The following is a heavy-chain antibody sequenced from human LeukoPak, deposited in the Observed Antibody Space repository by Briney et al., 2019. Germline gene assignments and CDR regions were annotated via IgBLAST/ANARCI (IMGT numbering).Heavy chain of an antibody. D-gene: IGHD1-1*01. CDR3: ARYGTVRNFDY. J-gene: IGHJ4*02. CDR1: GGSISSSSYY. Sequence: PSETLSPTCTVSGGSISSSSYYWGWIRQPPGKGLEWIGSIYYSGSTYYNPSLKSRVTISVDTSKNQFSLKLSSVTAADTAVYYCARYGTVRNFDYWGQGTLVTVSS. CDR2: IYYSGST. V-gene: IGHV4-39*01.